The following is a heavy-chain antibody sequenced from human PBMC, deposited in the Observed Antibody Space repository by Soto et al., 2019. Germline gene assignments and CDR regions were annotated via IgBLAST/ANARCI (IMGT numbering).Heavy chain of an antibody. CDR2: INHTGGT. J-gene: IGHJ5*02. CDR1: GDSITASY. D-gene: IGHD3-3*01. Sequence: SETLSLTCTVSGDSITASYSNWAWIRQPPGKGLEWIGEINHTGGTHYNPSLKSRVTMSVDTSKNQFSLRLSSVTAADTAIYYCATRITVFGLLIPPFDPWGQGTLVTVSS. V-gene: IGHV4-34*01. CDR3: ATRITVFGLLIPPFDP.